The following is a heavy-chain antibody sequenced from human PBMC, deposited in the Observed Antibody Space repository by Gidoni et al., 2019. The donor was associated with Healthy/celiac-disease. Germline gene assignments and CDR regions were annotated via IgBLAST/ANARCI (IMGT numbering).Heavy chain of an antibody. Sequence: EVQLVESGGGVVPPGRSLRLSCTASGFTFGDYAMRWFRQAPGKGLEWVGFIRSKAYGGTTEYAASVKGRFTISRDDSKSIAYLQMNSLKTEDTAVYYCTPNTGDYEAYFDYWGQGTLVTVSS. CDR3: TPNTGDYEAYFDY. D-gene: IGHD4-17*01. CDR2: IRSKAYGGTT. J-gene: IGHJ4*02. CDR1: GFTFGDYA. V-gene: IGHV3-49*03.